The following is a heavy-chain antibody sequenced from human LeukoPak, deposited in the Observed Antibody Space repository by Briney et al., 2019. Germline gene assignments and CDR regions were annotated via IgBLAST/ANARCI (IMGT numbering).Heavy chain of an antibody. J-gene: IGHJ4*02. CDR1: GGSISSYY. V-gene: IGHV4-59*01. Sequence: SETLSLTCTVSGGSISSYYWSWIRQPPGKGLEWIGYIYYSGSTNYDPSLKSRVTISVDTSKNQFSPKLSSVTAADTAVYYCAREQRGYSYGTFDYWGQGTLVTVSS. CDR2: IYYSGST. CDR3: AREQRGYSYGTFDY. D-gene: IGHD5-18*01.